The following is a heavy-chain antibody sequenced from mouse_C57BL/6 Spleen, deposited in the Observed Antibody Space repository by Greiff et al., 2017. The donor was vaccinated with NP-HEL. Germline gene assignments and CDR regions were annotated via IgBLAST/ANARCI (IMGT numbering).Heavy chain of an antibody. Sequence: QVQLQQPGAELVRPGSSVKLSCKASGYTFTSYWMHWVKQRPIQGLEWIGNIDPSDSETHYNQKFKDKATLTVDKSSSTAYMQLSSLTSEDSAVYYCARRGTGTYDYWGQGTTLTVSS. CDR2: IDPSDSET. J-gene: IGHJ2*01. D-gene: IGHD4-1*01. V-gene: IGHV1-52*01. CDR1: GYTFTSYW. CDR3: ARRGTGTYDY.